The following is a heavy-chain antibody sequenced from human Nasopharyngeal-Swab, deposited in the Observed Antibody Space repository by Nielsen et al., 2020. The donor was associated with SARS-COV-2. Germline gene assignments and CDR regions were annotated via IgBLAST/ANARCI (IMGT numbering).Heavy chain of an antibody. J-gene: IGHJ4*02. V-gene: IGHV3-30*18. CDR2: ISYDGSNK. D-gene: IGHD5-18*01. Sequence: GESLKISCAASGFTFSSSGMHWVRQAPGKGLEWVAVISYDGSNKYYADSVKGRFTISRDNSKNTLYLQMNSLRAEDTAVYYCAKGVYSYGYVADLYFDYWGQGTLVTVSS. CDR1: GFTFSSSG. CDR3: AKGVYSYGYVADLYFDY.